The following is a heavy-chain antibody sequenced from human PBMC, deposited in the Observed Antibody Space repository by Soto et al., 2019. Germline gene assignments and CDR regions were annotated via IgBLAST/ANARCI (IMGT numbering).Heavy chain of an antibody. CDR3: ARELSFGVVKGYYYYMDV. CDR2: TYYRSKWYN. Sequence: PSQTLSLTCAISGDSVSSNSAAWNWIRQSPSRGLEWLGRTYYRSKWYNDYAVSVKSRITINPDTSKNQFSLQLNSGTPEDTAVYYCARELSFGVVKGYYYYMDVWGKGTTVTVSS. D-gene: IGHD3-3*01. CDR1: GDSVSSNSAA. V-gene: IGHV6-1*01. J-gene: IGHJ6*03.